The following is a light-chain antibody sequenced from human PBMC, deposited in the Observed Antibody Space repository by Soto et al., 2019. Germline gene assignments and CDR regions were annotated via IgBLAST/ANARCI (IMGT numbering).Light chain of an antibody. V-gene: IGLV1-51*01. CDR3: GKWDSSLSAGV. CDR2: DNN. J-gene: IGLJ2*01. CDR1: SSNIGNNY. Sequence: QSVLTQPPSVSAARGQAVTISCSGSSSNIGNNYVSWYQQLPGTAPKLLIYDNNKRPSGIPDRFSGSKSGTSATLGITGLQTGDEADYYCGKWDSSLSAGVFGGGTKLTVL.